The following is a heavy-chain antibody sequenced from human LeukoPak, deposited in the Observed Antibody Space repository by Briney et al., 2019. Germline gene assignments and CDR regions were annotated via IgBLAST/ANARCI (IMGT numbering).Heavy chain of an antibody. D-gene: IGHD5-18*01. CDR1: VFTFSSYV. CDR3: AKDAGYSYGNQTPPWYFDL. CDR2: IWYDGSNK. J-gene: IGHJ2*01. Sequence: GRSLTLSCAESVFTFSSYVLHWVRQAPAKGLAWVAVIWYDGSNKYYADSVKGRFTISRDNSKNTLYLQMNSLRPEDTAVYYCAKDAGYSYGNQTPPWYFDLWGRGTLVTVSS. V-gene: IGHV3-33*06.